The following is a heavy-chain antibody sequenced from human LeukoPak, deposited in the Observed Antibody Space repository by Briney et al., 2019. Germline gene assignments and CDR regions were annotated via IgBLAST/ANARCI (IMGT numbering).Heavy chain of an antibody. CDR3: ARDRFCTTDRCSDY. V-gene: IGHV3-74*03. J-gene: IGHJ4*02. Sequence: GGSLGLSCAASGFTFSYYWMHWVRQAPGKGLVWVARIRTDGTSTTYADSVKGRFTISRDNAKNTLYLQMNNLRVEDTAVYYCARDRFCTTDRCSDYWGQGTLVTVSS. CDR2: IRTDGTST. CDR1: GFTFSYYW. D-gene: IGHD2-8*01.